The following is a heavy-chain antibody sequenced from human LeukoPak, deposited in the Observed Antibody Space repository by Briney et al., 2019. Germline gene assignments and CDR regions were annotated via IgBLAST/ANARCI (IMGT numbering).Heavy chain of an antibody. CDR3: ARAKGYYYGSGSYYYFDY. CDR1: GGSISSSNW. Sequence: SGTLSLTCAVSGGSISSSNWWSSVRQPPGKGLEWIGEIYHSGSTNYNPSLKSRVTISVDKSKNQFSPKLSSVTAADTAVYYCARAKGYYYGSGSYYYFDYWGQGTLVTVSS. J-gene: IGHJ4*02. CDR2: IYHSGST. D-gene: IGHD3-10*01. V-gene: IGHV4-4*02.